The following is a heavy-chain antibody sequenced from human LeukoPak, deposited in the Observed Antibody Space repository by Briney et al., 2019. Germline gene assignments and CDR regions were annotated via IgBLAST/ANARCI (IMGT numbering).Heavy chain of an antibody. Sequence: ASVKVSCKASGYTFTIYYIHWVRQAPGQGLEWMGIINPSGGSTSYAPKFQGRVTMTRDTSTSTVYMELSSLRSDDTAVYYCARDPYYYDTSGRVPYWYFDVWGRGTLVAVSS. J-gene: IGHJ2*01. V-gene: IGHV1-46*01. CDR2: INPSGGST. D-gene: IGHD3-22*01. CDR3: ARDPYYYDTSGRVPYWYFDV. CDR1: GYTFTIYY.